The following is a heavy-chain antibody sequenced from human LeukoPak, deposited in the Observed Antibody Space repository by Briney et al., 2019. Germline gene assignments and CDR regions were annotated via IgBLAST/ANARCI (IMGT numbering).Heavy chain of an antibody. CDR2: IIPIFGTA. D-gene: IGHD2-2*02. CDR3: ATRYCSSTSCYNVFEYFQH. J-gene: IGHJ1*01. Sequence: SVKVSCKASGGTFSSYAISWVRQAPGQGLEWMGGIIPIFGTANYAQKFQGRVTITADESTSTAYMELSSLRSEDTAVYYCATRYCSSTSCYNVFEYFQHWGQGTLVTVSS. V-gene: IGHV1-69*13. CDR1: GGTFSSYA.